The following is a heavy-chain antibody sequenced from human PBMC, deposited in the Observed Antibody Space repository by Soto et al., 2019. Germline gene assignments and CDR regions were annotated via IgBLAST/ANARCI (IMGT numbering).Heavy chain of an antibody. CDR1: GFSLTTDRGG. CDR3: AHAYGGRSLY. Sequence: QITLKESGPTLVKPTQTLTLTCTFSGFSLTTDRGGVGWIRQPPGEALEWLAVIYWDDSKTYRPSLESRLTITKDTSQSPVALTMTNMDSLATATYYCAHAYGGRSLYWGQGTLVTVSS. J-gene: IGHJ4*02. CDR2: IYWDDSK. V-gene: IGHV2-5*02. D-gene: IGHD1-26*01.